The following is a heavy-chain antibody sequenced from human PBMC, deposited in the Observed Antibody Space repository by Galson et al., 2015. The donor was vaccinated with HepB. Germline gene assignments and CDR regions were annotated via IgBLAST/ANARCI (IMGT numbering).Heavy chain of an antibody. CDR1: GFTFSSYS. D-gene: IGHD6-13*01. V-gene: IGHV3-48*04. Sequence: SLRLSCAASGFTFSSYSMNWVRQAPGKGLEWVSYISSSSSTIYYADSVKGRFTISRDNAKNSLYLQMNSLRAEDTAVYYCARGTYSSSWYERSYWYFDLWGRGTLVTVSS. CDR2: ISSSSSTI. J-gene: IGHJ2*01. CDR3: ARGTYSSSWYERSYWYFDL.